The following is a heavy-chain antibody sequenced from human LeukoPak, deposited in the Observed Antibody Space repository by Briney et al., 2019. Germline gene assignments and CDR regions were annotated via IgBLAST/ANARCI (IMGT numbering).Heavy chain of an antibody. CDR3: ARESWARYYYYGMDV. V-gene: IGHV3-30-3*01. D-gene: IGHD3-16*01. CDR2: ISYDGSNK. CDR1: GFTFSSYA. J-gene: IGHJ6*02. Sequence: GSLRLSCAASGFTFSSYAMHWVRPAPGKGLEWVAVISYDGSNKYYADSVKGRFTISRDNSKNTLYLQMNSLRAEDTAVYYCARESWARYYYYGMDVWGQGTTVTVSS.